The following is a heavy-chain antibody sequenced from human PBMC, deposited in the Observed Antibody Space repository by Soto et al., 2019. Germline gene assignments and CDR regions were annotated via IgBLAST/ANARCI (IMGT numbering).Heavy chain of an antibody. Sequence: SETLSLTCAVSGYSIRRGYNWGGIRQPPGKGLEWIASIFHSGTTFYNPSLRSRVTISVDTSRNEFSLNLSSVTAADTAVYFCTRGGARWPPYSWGQGTLVTVSS. V-gene: IGHV4-38-2*01. CDR3: TRGGARWPPYS. D-gene: IGHD2-15*01. J-gene: IGHJ4*02. CDR1: GYSIRRGYN. CDR2: IFHSGTT.